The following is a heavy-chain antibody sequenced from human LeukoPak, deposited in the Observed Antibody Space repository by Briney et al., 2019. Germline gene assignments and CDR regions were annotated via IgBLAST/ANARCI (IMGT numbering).Heavy chain of an antibody. J-gene: IGHJ6*03. CDR2: INWNGDSR. V-gene: IGHV3-20*04. CDR1: GFKFDDYG. CDR3: ARAGPKTTVTTSAGYYYYYMDV. Sequence: PGGSLRLSCTASGFKFDDYGMTWVRQAPGKGLEWVSDINWNGDSRGYAHSVRGRFTISRDNAKNSLYLQMNSLRAEDTAVYYCARAGPKTTVTTSAGYYYYYMDVWGKGTTVTVSS. D-gene: IGHD4-11*01.